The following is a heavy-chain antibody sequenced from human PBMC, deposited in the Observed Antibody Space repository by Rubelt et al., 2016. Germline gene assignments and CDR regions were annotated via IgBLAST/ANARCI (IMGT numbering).Heavy chain of an antibody. CDR1: GFTFRSYG. J-gene: IGHJ6*02. V-gene: IGHV3-33*01. Sequence: VQLVESGGGLVKPGGSLRLSCAASGFTFRSYGMHWVRQAPGKGLEWVALIWYDGTNENYADSVKGRFTISNDNSKNTLYLQMNRLRAEETAVYYWERISRINNYYGMDVWGHGTTVTVPS. CDR3: ERISRINNYYGMDV. CDR2: IWYDGTNE.